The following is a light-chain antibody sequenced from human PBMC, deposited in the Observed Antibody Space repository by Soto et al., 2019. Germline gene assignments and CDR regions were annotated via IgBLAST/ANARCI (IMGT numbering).Light chain of an antibody. V-gene: IGKV3-11*01. CDR1: QSVSTY. CDR2: DAS. Sequence: ENALTQSPATLSLSPGERATLSCRASQSVSTYLAWFQQKPGQAPRLLIYDASNRATGIPARFSGSGSGTDVTLTISSLEPEDFAVYYCQQRSKWPPTFGPGTKVDIK. J-gene: IGKJ3*01. CDR3: QQRSKWPPT.